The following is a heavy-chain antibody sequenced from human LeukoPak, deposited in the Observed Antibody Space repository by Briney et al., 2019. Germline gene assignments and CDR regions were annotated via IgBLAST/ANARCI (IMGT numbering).Heavy chain of an antibody. CDR2: VFYSGST. CDR3: ARHDGDYGALRY. V-gene: IGHV4-59*08. D-gene: IGHD4-17*01. Sequence: PSETLSLTCTVSGGSISSYYWSWIRQPPGKGLEWIGYVFYSGSTSYNPSLKSRVTISVDTSKNQLSLKLSSVTAADTAVYYCARHDGDYGALRYWGQGTLVTVSS. J-gene: IGHJ4*02. CDR1: GGSISSYY.